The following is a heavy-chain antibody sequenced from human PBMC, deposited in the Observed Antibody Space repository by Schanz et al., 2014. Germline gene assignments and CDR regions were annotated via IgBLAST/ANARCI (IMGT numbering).Heavy chain of an antibody. D-gene: IGHD6-19*01. Sequence: QLQLQESGPGLVKPSETLSLICSVSGGSINSNSYYWGWIRQPPGKGLEWIGNVFYTGTTYTNPSPRSRLPWSGDTSNNHFSLNLTSVTAADTAVYFCARHGPLAGIPLDYWGRGTLVTVSS. CDR2: VFYTGTT. J-gene: IGHJ4*02. CDR3: ARHGPLAGIPLDY. CDR1: GGSINSNSYY. V-gene: IGHV4-39*01.